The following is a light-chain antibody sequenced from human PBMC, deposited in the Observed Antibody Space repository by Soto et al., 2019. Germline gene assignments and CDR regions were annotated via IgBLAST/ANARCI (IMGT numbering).Light chain of an antibody. CDR3: QQYGSSGT. V-gene: IGKV3-20*01. J-gene: IGKJ1*01. CDR2: GAS. Sequence: ELVLTQSRGTLSLSPGERATLSCRAIQSVSKNYLAWYQQKPGQAPRLLIYGASNRATGIPDRFSGSGSGTGFTLTISRLEPEEFPVYYCQQYGSSGTFGQGTKLDIK. CDR1: QSVSKNY.